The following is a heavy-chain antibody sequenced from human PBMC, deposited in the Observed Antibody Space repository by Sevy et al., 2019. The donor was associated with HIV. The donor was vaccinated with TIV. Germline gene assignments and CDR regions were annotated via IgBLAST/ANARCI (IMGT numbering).Heavy chain of an antibody. V-gene: IGHV3-48*02. D-gene: IGHD3-3*01. J-gene: IGHJ5*02. CDR3: ARVLRFLEWLPHLGPFDP. CDR2: ISSSSSTI. CDR1: GFTFSSYS. Sequence: GGSLRLSCAASGFTFSSYSMNWVRQAPGKGLEWVSYISSSSSTIYYADSVKGRFTISRDNAKNALDLQMNSLRDEGTAVYYGARVLRFLEWLPHLGPFDPWGQGTLVTVSS.